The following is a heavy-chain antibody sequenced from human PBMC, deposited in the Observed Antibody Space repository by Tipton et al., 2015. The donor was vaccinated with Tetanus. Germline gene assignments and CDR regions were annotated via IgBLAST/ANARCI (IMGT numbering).Heavy chain of an antibody. CDR2: VIYDGTS. D-gene: IGHD2-2*01. Sequence: GLVKPSETLSLTCTVSGVSVRSYYWSWIRQSPDKGLEWLGDVIYDGTSYYNPSLNSRVKISLDTSMNPVSLTLTSVTAADTALYYCARGVPYSTTMGSDWFDPWGQGTLGTVSS. CDR1: GVSVRSYY. J-gene: IGHJ5*02. V-gene: IGHV4-34*01. CDR3: ARGVPYSTTMGSDWFDP.